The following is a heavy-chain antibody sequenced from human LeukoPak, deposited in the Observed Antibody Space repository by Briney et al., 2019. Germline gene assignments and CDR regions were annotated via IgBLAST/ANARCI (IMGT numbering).Heavy chain of an antibody. Sequence: PGGSLRLSCAASGFTFSSYWMHWVRRAAGKGLVWGSRIKSDGSTTTYADSVKGRFAISRDNAKNTLYLQMNSLRAEDTAVYYCARVVDTHFDYWGQGTLVTVSS. CDR2: IKSDGSTT. CDR1: GFTFSSYW. D-gene: IGHD5-18*01. J-gene: IGHJ4*02. V-gene: IGHV3-74*01. CDR3: ARVVDTHFDY.